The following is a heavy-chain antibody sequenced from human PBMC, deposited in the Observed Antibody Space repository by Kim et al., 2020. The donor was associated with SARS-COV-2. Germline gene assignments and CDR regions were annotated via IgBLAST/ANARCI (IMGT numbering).Heavy chain of an antibody. CDR2: IWFDGSNK. Sequence: GGSLRLSCAASGFTFSNYGMHWVRQAPGKGLEWVAVIWFDGSNKYYADSVKGRFTISRDNSKNTLYLQMNSLRVEDTAVYYCARLSYYYGSGSQKARGEGYWGQGTLVTVSS. CDR1: GFTFSNYG. V-gene: IGHV3-33*01. J-gene: IGHJ4*02. CDR3: ARLSYYYGSGSQKARGEGY. D-gene: IGHD3-10*01.